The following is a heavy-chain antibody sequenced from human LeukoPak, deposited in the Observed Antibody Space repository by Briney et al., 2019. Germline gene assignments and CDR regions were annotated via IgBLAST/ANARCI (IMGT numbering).Heavy chain of an antibody. J-gene: IGHJ5*02. Sequence: TSETLSLTCTVSGGSIASYYWSWIRQPAGKGLEWIGRIHTSGSTNYNPSLKSRVTMSVDTSKNQFSLKLSSVTAADTAVYYCARDEYVYSSGWQKGFDPWGQGTLVTVSS. CDR2: IHTSGST. CDR3: ARDEYVYSSGWQKGFDP. CDR1: GGSIASYY. V-gene: IGHV4-4*07. D-gene: IGHD6-19*01.